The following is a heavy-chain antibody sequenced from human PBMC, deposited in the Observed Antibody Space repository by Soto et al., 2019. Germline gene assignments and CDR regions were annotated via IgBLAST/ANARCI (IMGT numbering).Heavy chain of an antibody. J-gene: IGHJ4*02. Sequence: EVQLVESGGGLIQPGGSLRLSCAASGFTVSNNYMRWVRQAPGKGLEWVSLIYSGGNTHYADSGKGRFTISRDDSKNTLYLQMNSLRVEDTAVYYCARDPPGIAASGAGGWGQGTLVTVSS. CDR3: ARDPPGIAASGAGG. CDR2: IYSGGNT. V-gene: IGHV3-53*01. D-gene: IGHD6-13*01. CDR1: GFTVSNNY.